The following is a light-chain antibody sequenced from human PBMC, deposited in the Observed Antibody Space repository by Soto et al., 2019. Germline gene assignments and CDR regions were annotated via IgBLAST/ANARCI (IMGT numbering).Light chain of an antibody. Sequence: DIQITQSPSTRSASVGDRVTITCRASQTISSWLAWYQQKPEKAPKALIYKASSLESGVPSRFSGSGSGTEFTLTISSLQPDDFATYCCQQYNSYSRTFGQGTKVDIK. CDR2: KAS. CDR3: QQYNSYSRT. J-gene: IGKJ1*01. V-gene: IGKV1-5*03. CDR1: QTISSW.